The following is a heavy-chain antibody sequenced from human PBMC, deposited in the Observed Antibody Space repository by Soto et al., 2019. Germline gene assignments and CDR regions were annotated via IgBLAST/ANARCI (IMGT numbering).Heavy chain of an antibody. Sequence: QVQLVESGVGVVQPGRSLRLSCAASGFTFSSYGMHWVRQAPGKGLEWVAVIWYDGSNKYYADSVKGRFTISRDNSKNTLYLQMNSLRAEDTAVYYCARGVSQEYFDYWGQGTLVTVSS. D-gene: IGHD6-13*01. CDR2: IWYDGSNK. CDR3: ARGVSQEYFDY. CDR1: GFTFSSYG. V-gene: IGHV3-33*01. J-gene: IGHJ4*02.